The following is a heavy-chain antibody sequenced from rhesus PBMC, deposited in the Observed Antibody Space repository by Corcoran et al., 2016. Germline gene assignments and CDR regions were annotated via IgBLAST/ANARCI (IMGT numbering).Heavy chain of an antibody. D-gene: IGHD2-8*01. CDR1: GGSISDDYY. V-gene: IGHV4-106*01. CDR2: IYCSGGGT. CDR3: AGMSGGYCSGGVCYGFDY. J-gene: IGHJ4*01. Sequence: QVQLQESGPGLVKPSETLSLTCAVSGGSISDDYYWSWIRQPPGKGLEWIGYIYCSGGGTNYNPFLTNRVTSSIDTSKNQFSLKRSAVAAADTAVYYCAGMSGGYCSGGVCYGFDYWGQGVLVTVSS.